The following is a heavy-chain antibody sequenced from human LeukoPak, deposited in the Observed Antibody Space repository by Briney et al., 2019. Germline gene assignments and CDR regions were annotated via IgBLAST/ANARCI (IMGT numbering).Heavy chain of an antibody. D-gene: IGHD3-22*01. CDR3: ARAASFYDSSGLGY. CDR1: GGSFSGYY. J-gene: IGHJ4*02. Sequence: PSESLSLTCAVYGGSFSGYYWSWIRQPPGKGLEWIGEINHSGSTNYNPSLKSRVTISVDTSKNQFSLKLSSVTAADTAVYYCARAASFYDSSGLGYWGQGNLVTVSP. CDR2: INHSGST. V-gene: IGHV4-34*01.